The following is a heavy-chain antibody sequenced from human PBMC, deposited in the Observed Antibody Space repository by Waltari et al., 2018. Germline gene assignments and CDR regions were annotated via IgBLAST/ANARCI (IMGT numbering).Heavy chain of an antibody. J-gene: IGHJ4*02. D-gene: IGHD3-16*02. CDR2: INHSGST. CDR1: GGSFSGYY. CDR3: ARGLNYDYIWGSYRRYYFDY. Sequence: QVQLQQWGAGLLKPSETLSLTCAVYGGSFSGYYWSWIRQPPGKGLEWIGEINHSGSTNYNPSLKSRVTISVDTSKNQFSLKLSSVTAADTAVYYCARGLNYDYIWGSYRRYYFDYWGQGTLVTVSS. V-gene: IGHV4-34*01.